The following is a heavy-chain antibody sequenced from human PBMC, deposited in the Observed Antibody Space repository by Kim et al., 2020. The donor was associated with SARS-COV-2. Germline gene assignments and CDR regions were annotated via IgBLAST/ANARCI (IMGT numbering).Heavy chain of an antibody. J-gene: IGHJ3*02. Sequence: GGSLRLSCAASGFTFSSYAMHWVRQAPGKGLEWVAVISYDGSNKHYADSVKGRFTISRDNSKNTLYLQMNSLRAEDTAVYYCARDIFTVVEMATIGDAFDIWGQGTMVTVSS. CDR1: GFTFSSYA. CDR2: ISYDGSNK. CDR3: ARDIFTVVEMATIGDAFDI. V-gene: IGHV3-30-3*01. D-gene: IGHD5-12*01.